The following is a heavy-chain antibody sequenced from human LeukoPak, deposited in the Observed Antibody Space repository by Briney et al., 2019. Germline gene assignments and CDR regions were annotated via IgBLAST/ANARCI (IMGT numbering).Heavy chain of an antibody. CDR3: VRESGGYRPIDF. CDR1: SFTFSSYN. Sequence: KPGGSLRLSCAASSFTFSSYNMNWVRQAPGKGLEWVSSISSSGSYRDSVKGRFTISRDNAENSLYLEMNSLRVDDTAIYYCVRESGGYRPIDFWGQGTLVMVSS. V-gene: IGHV3-21*01. D-gene: IGHD2-15*01. J-gene: IGHJ4*02. CDR2: ISSSGS.